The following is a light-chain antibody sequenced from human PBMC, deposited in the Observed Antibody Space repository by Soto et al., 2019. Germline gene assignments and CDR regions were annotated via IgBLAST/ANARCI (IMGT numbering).Light chain of an antibody. Sequence: QSVLTQSPSASASLGASVKLTCSLSSGHIAYAIAWHQHQPQKGPRFLMKVKADGSHTKGDGVPDRFSGSSSGAERYLTISSLQSEDEADYYCQTWGTGGVFGGGTKLTVL. J-gene: IGLJ2*01. CDR2: VKADGSH. V-gene: IGLV4-69*01. CDR3: QTWGTGGV. CDR1: SGHIAYA.